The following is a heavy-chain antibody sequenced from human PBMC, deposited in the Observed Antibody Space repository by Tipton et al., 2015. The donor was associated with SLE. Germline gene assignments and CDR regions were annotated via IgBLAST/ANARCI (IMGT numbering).Heavy chain of an antibody. Sequence: PGLVKPSETLSLTCTVSGDSISNYYWSWIRQSAGKGLEWMGRFYPGGTTSYNPSFKSRATMSADTSKNQFSLKLNSVTAADTAVYYCARGVRIAVVKGWYFDLWGRGTLVTVSS. D-gene: IGHD6-19*01. CDR1: GDSISNYY. CDR3: ARGVRIAVVKGWYFDL. V-gene: IGHV4-4*07. J-gene: IGHJ2*01. CDR2: FYPGGTT.